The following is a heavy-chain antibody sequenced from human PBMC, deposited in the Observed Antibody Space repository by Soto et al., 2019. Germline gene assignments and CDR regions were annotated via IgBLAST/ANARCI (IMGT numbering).Heavy chain of an antibody. D-gene: IGHD3-22*01. Sequence: GGSLRLSCAASGFTFSSYGMHWVRQAPGKGLEWVAVISYDGSNKYYADSVKGPFTISRDNSKNTLYLQMNSLRAEDTAVYYCAKDLRFGYYYDSSGPFDYWGQGTLVTVSS. J-gene: IGHJ4*02. CDR2: ISYDGSNK. CDR1: GFTFSSYG. V-gene: IGHV3-30*18. CDR3: AKDLRFGYYYDSSGPFDY.